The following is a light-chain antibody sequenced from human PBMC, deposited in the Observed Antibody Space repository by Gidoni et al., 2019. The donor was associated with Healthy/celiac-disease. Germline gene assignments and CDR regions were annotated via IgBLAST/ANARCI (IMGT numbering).Light chain of an antibody. CDR3: QQYDNLPYT. J-gene: IGKJ2*01. CDR2: DAS. CDR1: QDISNY. V-gene: IGKV1-33*01. Sequence: DIQMTPSPSSLSASVGDRVTITCQASQDISNYLNWYQQKPGKAPKLLIYDASNWETGVPSRFSGSGSGTDFTFTISSLQPEDIATYYCQQYDNLPYTFGQGTKLEIK.